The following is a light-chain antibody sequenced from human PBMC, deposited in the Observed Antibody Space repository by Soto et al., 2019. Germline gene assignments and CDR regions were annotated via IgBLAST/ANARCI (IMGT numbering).Light chain of an antibody. CDR2: AAS. V-gene: IGKV1-39*01. CDR1: QTISSY. CDR3: QQSSSIPYT. Sequence: DIQMTQSPSSLSASVGDRVTITCRASQTISSYLNWYQQNPGKAPKLLIYAASSLQSGVPSRFSGSGSGTDFTLTISSLQPEDFATYYCQQSSSIPYTFGQETKLEIK. J-gene: IGKJ2*01.